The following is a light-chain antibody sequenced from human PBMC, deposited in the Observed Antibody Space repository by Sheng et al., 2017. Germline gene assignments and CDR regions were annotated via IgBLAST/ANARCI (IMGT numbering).Light chain of an antibody. CDR1: QSVSSSF. CDR2: GAS. Sequence: EIVLTQSPGTLSLSPGERATLSCRASQSVSSSFLAWYHQKPGQAPRLLIYGASSRATGIADRFSGSGSGTDFTLTISSLEPEDFAVYYCQQRYNWPWTFGQGTKV. J-gene: IGKJ1*01. CDR3: QQRYNWPWT. V-gene: IGKV3D-20*02.